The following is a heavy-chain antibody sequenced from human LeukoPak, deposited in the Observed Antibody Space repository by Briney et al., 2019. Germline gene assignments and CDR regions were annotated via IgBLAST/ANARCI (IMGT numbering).Heavy chain of an antibody. J-gene: IGHJ2*01. CDR2: ISHDGSNK. D-gene: IGHD5-18*01. Sequence: PGGSLRLSCAASGFTFSSYGMHWVRQAPGKGLEWVAIISHDGSNKYYADSVKGRFTISRDNSKNTLYLQMNSLRAEDTAVYYCAKPGRNSEYSYDPWYFDLWGRGTLVTVSS. CDR3: AKPGRNSEYSYDPWYFDL. V-gene: IGHV3-30*18. CDR1: GFTFSSYG.